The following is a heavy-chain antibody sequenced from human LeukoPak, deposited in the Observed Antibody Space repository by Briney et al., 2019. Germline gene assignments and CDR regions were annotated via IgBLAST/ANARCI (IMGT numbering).Heavy chain of an antibody. J-gene: IGHJ3*02. CDR2: IKSKTDGGTT. Sequence: PGGSLRLSCAASGFTFSNAWMSWVRQAPGKGLEWVGRIKSKTDGGTTDYAAPVKGRFTISRDDSKNTLYLQMNSLRAEDTAVYYCAATWDRGYSSGWWDAFDIWGQGTMVTVSS. D-gene: IGHD6-19*01. CDR1: GFTFSNAW. CDR3: AATWDRGYSSGWWDAFDI. V-gene: IGHV3-15*01.